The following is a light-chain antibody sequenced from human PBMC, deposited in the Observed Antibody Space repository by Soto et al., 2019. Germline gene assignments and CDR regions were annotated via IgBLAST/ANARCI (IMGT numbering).Light chain of an antibody. Sequence: EVVLTQYPATLSLSPRERATLSCRASQSVGAQFAWYQQKPGQSPRLLIYGASNRASGTSARFSGSGSGTDLTPTIALLDPEGSAVYSRQHSTYCCSFGGGT. CDR3: QHSTYCCS. CDR1: QSVGAQ. CDR2: GAS. J-gene: IGKJ4*01. V-gene: IGKV3-11*01.